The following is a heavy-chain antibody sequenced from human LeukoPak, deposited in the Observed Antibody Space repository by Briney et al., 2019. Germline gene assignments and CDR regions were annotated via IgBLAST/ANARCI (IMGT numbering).Heavy chain of an antibody. CDR1: KFTFSTFS. CDR3: AKDRRWFGELLSPSPFDY. D-gene: IGHD3-10*01. Sequence: PGGSLRLSCAASKFTFSTFSMSWVRQAPGKGLEWVSAISGSGGSTYYADSVKGRFTISRDNSKSTLYLQMNSLRAEDTAVYYCAKDRRWFGELLSPSPFDYWGQGSLVTVSS. CDR2: ISGSGGST. V-gene: IGHV3-23*01. J-gene: IGHJ4*02.